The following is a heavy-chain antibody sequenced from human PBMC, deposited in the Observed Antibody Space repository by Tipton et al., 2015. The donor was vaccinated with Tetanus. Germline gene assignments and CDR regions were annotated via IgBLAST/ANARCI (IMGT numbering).Heavy chain of an antibody. J-gene: IGHJ4*02. CDR1: GFTLSRYT. D-gene: IGHD4-17*01. V-gene: IGHV3-21*01. CDR3: TRWSHDYAYFDY. Sequence: SLRLSCAASGFTLSRYTLNWVRQAPGKGLEWVSSISSSSRYIYYADSVKGRFTISRDNAKNSLYLQMISLRAEDTAVYYCTRWSHDYAYFDYWGQGALVTVSS. CDR2: ISSSSRYI.